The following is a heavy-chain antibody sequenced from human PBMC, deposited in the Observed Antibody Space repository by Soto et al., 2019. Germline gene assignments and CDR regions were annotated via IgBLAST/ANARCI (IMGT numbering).Heavy chain of an antibody. CDR3: ARGDGLDV. V-gene: IGHV4-4*02. CDR1: GGSIGTDNW. J-gene: IGHJ6*02. Sequence: QVQLQESGPGLVKPSGTLSLTCAVSGGSIGTDNWWTWVRQPPGKGLEWFGEIHHSGSTNYNPSLMSRVSTSVDKSKNQFSLKLSSVTAADTAVYYCARGDGLDVWGQGTAVTVSS. CDR2: IHHSGST.